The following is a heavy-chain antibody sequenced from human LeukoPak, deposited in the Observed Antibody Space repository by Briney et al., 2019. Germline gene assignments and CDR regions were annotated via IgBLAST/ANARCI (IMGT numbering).Heavy chain of an antibody. CDR2: ISSSSSYI. CDR3: AKDLTTGLTYYYYGMDV. D-gene: IGHD4-11*01. J-gene: IGHJ6*02. Sequence: PGGSLRLSCAASGFTFSSYSMNWVRQAPGKGLEWVSSISSSSSYIYYADSVKGRFTISRDNAKNSLYLQMSSLRAEDTAVYYCAKDLTTGLTYYYYGMDVWGQGTTVTVSS. CDR1: GFTFSSYS. V-gene: IGHV3-21*04.